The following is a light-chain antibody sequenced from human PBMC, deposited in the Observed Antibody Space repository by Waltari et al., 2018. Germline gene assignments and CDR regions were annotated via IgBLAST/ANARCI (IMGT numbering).Light chain of an antibody. V-gene: IGLV2-8*01. Sequence: SALTQPPSASGSPGQSLTISCTGTYSDVGAYDYVSWYQQYPGEAPKLIIYEVTKRPSGVPDRFSGSKSGDTASLTVSDRQAEDEADYYCCSYGGSNYPYVFGTGTKVTVL. CDR3: CSYGGSNYPYV. CDR1: YSDVGAYDY. J-gene: IGLJ1*01. CDR2: EVT.